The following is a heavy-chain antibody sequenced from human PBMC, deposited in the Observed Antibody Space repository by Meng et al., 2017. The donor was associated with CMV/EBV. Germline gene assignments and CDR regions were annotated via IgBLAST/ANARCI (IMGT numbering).Heavy chain of an antibody. D-gene: IGHD3-3*01. Sequence: GESLKISCAASGFTFSSYEMNWVRQAPGKGLEWVSYISSSGSTIYYADSVKGRFTISRDNAKNSLYLQMNSLRAEDTAVYYCARVRRRITIFGVVIPGFDPWGQGTLVTVSS. V-gene: IGHV3-48*03. CDR2: ISSSGSTI. CDR3: ARVRRRITIFGVVIPGFDP. J-gene: IGHJ5*02. CDR1: GFTFSSYE.